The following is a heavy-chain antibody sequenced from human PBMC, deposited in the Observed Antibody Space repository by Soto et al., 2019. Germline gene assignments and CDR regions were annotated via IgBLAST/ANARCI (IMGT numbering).Heavy chain of an antibody. D-gene: IGHD3-10*01. J-gene: IGHJ3*01. V-gene: IGHV4-34*02. Sequence: QMHLEQRGAGLLKPSETLSLTCDVYGGSFSGYYWSWIRQAPGKGLEWIVEINHSGSPNYNPSLQSRVSLSIDTSKTHFSLKLSSVTAADTAVYYCATFPPEGRTATSRGDDAVDFWGQGTLVTVSS. CDR1: GGSFSGYY. CDR2: INHSGSP. CDR3: ATFPPEGRTATSRGDDAVDF.